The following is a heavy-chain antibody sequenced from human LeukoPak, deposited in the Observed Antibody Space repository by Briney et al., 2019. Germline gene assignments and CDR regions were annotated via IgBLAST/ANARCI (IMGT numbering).Heavy chain of an antibody. CDR2: TYYRSKWYN. V-gene: IGHV6-1*01. Sequence: SQTLSLTCAISGDSVSSNSAAWNWIRQSPSRGLEWLGRTYYRSKWYNDYAASVKSRITIDPDTSKNQFSLKLISVTAADTAVYYCARGPPRYTSYWGQGALVTVSS. CDR1: GDSVSSNSAA. J-gene: IGHJ4*02. CDR3: ARGPPRYTSY. D-gene: IGHD5-18*01.